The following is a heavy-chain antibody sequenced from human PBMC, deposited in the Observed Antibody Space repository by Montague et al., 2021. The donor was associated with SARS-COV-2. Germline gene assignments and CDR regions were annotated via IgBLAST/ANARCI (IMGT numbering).Heavy chain of an antibody. CDR2: ITYDGIDK. J-gene: IGHJ4*02. CDR1: GFIFSNFA. Sequence: SLRLSCAASGFIFSNFAFHLFRQAPGKGLEWLAIITYDGIDKFYSDSVKGRFTISRDNSKNILYLQMNSLRAEDTAVYFCARGGLQGTFDYWGQGTLVTVSS. CDR3: ARGGLQGTFDY. V-gene: IGHV3-30*04. D-gene: IGHD4-11*01.